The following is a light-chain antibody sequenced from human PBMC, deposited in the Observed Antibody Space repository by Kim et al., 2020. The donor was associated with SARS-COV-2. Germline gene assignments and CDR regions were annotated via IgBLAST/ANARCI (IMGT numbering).Light chain of an antibody. CDR1: QYITRG. V-gene: IGKV1-5*01. J-gene: IGKJ1*01. CDR2: DAS. Sequence: DRVTITWRARQYITRGLAWYQQKPGKAPKLLIYDASTLDSGVPSRFRGSGSGTEFTLTISSLQPDDFASYYCQHRKTFGQGTKVDIK. CDR3: QHRKT.